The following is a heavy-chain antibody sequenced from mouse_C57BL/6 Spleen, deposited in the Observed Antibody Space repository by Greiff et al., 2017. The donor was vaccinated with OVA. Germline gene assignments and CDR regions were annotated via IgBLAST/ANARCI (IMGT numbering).Heavy chain of an antibody. CDR1: GFNIKTTY. J-gene: IGHJ2*01. V-gene: IGHV14-3*01. D-gene: IGHD2-5*01. Sequence: VQLQQSVAELVRPGASVKLSCTASGFNIKTTYMHWVKQRPEQGLEWIGRIDPANGNTTYAPKFQGKATITADTSSNTAYLQLSSLTSEDTAIYYGARGSNYVFDYWGQGTTLTVSS. CDR3: ARGSNYVFDY. CDR2: IDPANGNT.